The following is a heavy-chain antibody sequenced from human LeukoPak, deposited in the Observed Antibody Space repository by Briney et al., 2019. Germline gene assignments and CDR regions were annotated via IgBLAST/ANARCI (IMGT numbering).Heavy chain of an antibody. CDR2: ISYDGSNK. CDR3: ARDAGEVGADYFDY. V-gene: IGHV3-30-3*01. J-gene: IGHJ4*02. Sequence: GGSLRLSCAASGFTFSSYAMHWVRQAPGKGLEWVAVISYDGSNKYYADSVKGRFTISRGNSKNTLYLQMNSLRAEDTAVYYCARDAGEVGADYFDYWGQGTLVTVSS. CDR1: GFTFSSYA. D-gene: IGHD1-26*01.